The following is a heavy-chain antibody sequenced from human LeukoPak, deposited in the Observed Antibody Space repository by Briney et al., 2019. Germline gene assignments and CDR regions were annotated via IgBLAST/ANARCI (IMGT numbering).Heavy chain of an antibody. J-gene: IGHJ6*02. CDR1: GYTFTGYY. CDR2: INPNSGGT. Sequence: ASVKVSCKASGYTFTGYYMHWVRQAPGQGLEWMGWINPNSGGTNYAQKFQGRVTMTRDTSISTAYMELSRLRSDDTAVYYCARALSVAAQYYYYGMDVWGQGTTVTVPS. CDR3: ARALSVAAQYYYYGMDV. V-gene: IGHV1-2*02. D-gene: IGHD6-19*01.